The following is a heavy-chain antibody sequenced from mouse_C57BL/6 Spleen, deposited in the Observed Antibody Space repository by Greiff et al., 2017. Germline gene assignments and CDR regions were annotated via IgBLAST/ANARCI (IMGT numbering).Heavy chain of an antibody. CDR3: ARREGGYYLYYFDY. V-gene: IGHV1-64*01. J-gene: IGHJ2*01. CDR1: GYTFTSYW. CDR2: IHPNSGST. Sequence: VQLQQPGAELVKPGASVKLSCKASGYTFTSYWMHWVKQRPGQGLEWIGLIHPNSGSTNYNEKFKSKATLTVDKSSSTAYMPPSSLTSDDSAVYYCARREGGYYLYYFDYWGQGTTLTVSS. D-gene: IGHD2-3*01.